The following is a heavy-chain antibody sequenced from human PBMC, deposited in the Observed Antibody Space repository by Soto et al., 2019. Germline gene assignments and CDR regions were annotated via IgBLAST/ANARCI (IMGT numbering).Heavy chain of an antibody. V-gene: IGHV4-39*01. CDR3: ASELVGLYYYYGMDV. J-gene: IGHJ6*02. Sequence: TSETLSLTCTVSGGSISSSSYYWGWIRQPPGKGLEWIGSIYYSGSTYYNPSLKSRVTISVDTSKNQFSLKLSSVTAADTAVYYCASELVGLYYYYGMDVWGQGTTVTVSS. CDR1: GGSISSSSYY. CDR2: IYYSGST. D-gene: IGHD2-15*01.